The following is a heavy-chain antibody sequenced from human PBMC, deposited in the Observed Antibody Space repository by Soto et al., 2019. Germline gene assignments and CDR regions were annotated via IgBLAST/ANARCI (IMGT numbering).Heavy chain of an antibody. CDR3: ARHERRGYSGYDYFNWFDP. CDR2: IYYSGST. CDR1: GGSISSSSYY. J-gene: IGHJ5*02. Sequence: QLQLQESGPGLVKPSETLSLTCTVSGGSISSSSYYWGWIRQPPGKGLEWIGSIYYSGSTYYNPSLKRRDTISVDASKNQFSLKLSSVTAAVTAVYYCARHERRGYSGYDYFNWFDPWGQGTMVTVSS. D-gene: IGHD5-12*01. V-gene: IGHV4-39*01.